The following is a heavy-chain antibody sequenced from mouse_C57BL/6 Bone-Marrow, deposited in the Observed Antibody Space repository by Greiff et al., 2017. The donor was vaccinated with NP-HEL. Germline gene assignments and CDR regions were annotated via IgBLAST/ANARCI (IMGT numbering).Heavy chain of an antibody. CDR2: IYPGDGDT. CDR3: ARSLYYYGSSFIDY. Sequence: VQLQQSGAELVKPGASVKISCKASGYAFSSYWMNWVKQRPGKGLEWIGQIYPGDGDTNYNGKFKGKATLTADKSSSTAYMQLSSLTSEDSAVYFCARSLYYYGSSFIDYWGQGTTRTVSS. CDR1: GYAFSSYW. D-gene: IGHD1-1*01. V-gene: IGHV1-80*01. J-gene: IGHJ2*01.